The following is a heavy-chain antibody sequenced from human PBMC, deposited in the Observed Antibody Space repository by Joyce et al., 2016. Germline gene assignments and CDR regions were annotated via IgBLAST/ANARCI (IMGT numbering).Heavy chain of an antibody. CDR1: GYSFTSYW. V-gene: IGHV5-51*01. D-gene: IGHD5-18*01. Sequence: EVQLVQSGAEVKKPGESLKISCKVSGYSFTSYWIGWLRQMPGKGLEWVGLIYPVDSDTRDSPSFEGQGTKSVDKSTTAAYLQWSSLKASDSAKYDCARLQGGGVVGWDTAMDNNYYYYMDVWGKGTTVIVSS. CDR3: ARLQGGGVVGWDTAMDNNYYYYMDV. CDR2: IYPVDSDT. J-gene: IGHJ6*03.